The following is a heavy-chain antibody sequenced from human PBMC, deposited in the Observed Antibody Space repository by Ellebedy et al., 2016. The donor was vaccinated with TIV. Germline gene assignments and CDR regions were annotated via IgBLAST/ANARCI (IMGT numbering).Heavy chain of an antibody. J-gene: IGHJ6*03. CDR2: IYTSGST. CDR3: ARHDLRGFWSGYYHYSYYMDV. CDR1: GGSISSYY. D-gene: IGHD3-3*01. V-gene: IGHV4-4*07. Sequence: SETLSLXCTVSGGSISSYYWSWIRQPAGKGLEWIGRIYTSGSTNYNPSLKSRVTMSVDTSKNQFSLKLSSVTAADTAVYYCARHDLRGFWSGYYHYSYYMDVWGKGTTVTVSS.